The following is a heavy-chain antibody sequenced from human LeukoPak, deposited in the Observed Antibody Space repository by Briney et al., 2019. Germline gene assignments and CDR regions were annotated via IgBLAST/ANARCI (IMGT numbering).Heavy chain of an antibody. CDR2: INHSGST. D-gene: IGHD6-13*01. V-gene: IGHV4-34*01. CDR3: ARVQNGVVAAAVGWFDP. Sequence: SETLSLTCAVYGGSFSGYYWSWIRQPPGKGLEWIGEINHSGSTNYNPSLKSRVTISVDTSKNQFSLKLSSVTAADTAVYYCARVQNGVVAAAVGWFDPWGQGTLVTVSS. J-gene: IGHJ5*02. CDR1: GGSFSGYY.